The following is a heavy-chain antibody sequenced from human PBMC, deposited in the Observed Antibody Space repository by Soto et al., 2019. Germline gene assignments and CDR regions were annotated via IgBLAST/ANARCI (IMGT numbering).Heavy chain of an antibody. CDR2: IIPIFGTA. J-gene: IGHJ6*02. CDR1: GGTFSSYA. Sequence: QVQLVQSGAEVKKPGSSVKVSCKASGGTFSSYAISWVRQAPGQGLEWMGGIIPIFGTANYAQKFQGRVTITADKSTSKAYMELSSLRSEDTAVYYLARDRWTNGVCHPEYYYYGMDVWGQGTTVTVSS. CDR3: ARDRWTNGVCHPEYYYYGMDV. V-gene: IGHV1-69*06. D-gene: IGHD2-8*01.